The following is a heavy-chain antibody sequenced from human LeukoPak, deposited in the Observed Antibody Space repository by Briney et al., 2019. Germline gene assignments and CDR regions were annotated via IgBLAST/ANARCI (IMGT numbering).Heavy chain of an antibody. CDR2: IYYSGYT. D-gene: IGHD1-14*01. Sequence: SETLSLTCTVSGGSIGSSTYYWVWIRQPPGKGLEWIGSIYYSGYTYYSPSLQSRVTISVDTSKNQFSLKLSSVTAADTAVYYCARDSNRLGNPRGQGTRVSVSS. V-gene: IGHV4-39*07. CDR3: ARDSNRLGNP. CDR1: GGSIGSSTYY. J-gene: IGHJ5*02.